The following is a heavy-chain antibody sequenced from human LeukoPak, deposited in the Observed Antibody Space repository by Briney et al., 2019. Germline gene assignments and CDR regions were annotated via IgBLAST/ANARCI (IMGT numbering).Heavy chain of an antibody. D-gene: IGHD3-22*01. CDR2: ISSSSSYI. CDR3: ARGHSSGYYSQAYFDL. V-gene: IGHV3-21*01. CDR1: GFTFSSYS. J-gene: IGHJ2*01. Sequence: GGSLRLSCAASGFTFSSYSMNWVRQAPGKGLEWVSSISSSSSYIYYADSVKGRFTISRDNAKNSLYLQMNSLRAEDTAVYYCARGHSSGYYSQAYFDLWGRGTLVTVSS.